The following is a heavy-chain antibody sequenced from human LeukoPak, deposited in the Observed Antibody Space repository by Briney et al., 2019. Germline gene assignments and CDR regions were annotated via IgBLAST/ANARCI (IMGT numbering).Heavy chain of an antibody. CDR2: FDPEDGET. V-gene: IGHV1-24*01. CDR1: GYTFSGYY. J-gene: IGHJ4*02. Sequence: ASVKVSCKASGYTFSGYYVHWVRQAPGQGLEWMGGFDPEDGETIYAQKFQGRVTMTEDTSTDTAYMELSSLRSEDTAVYYCATSRRGWYGYWGQGTLVTVSS. D-gene: IGHD6-19*01. CDR3: ATSRRGWYGY.